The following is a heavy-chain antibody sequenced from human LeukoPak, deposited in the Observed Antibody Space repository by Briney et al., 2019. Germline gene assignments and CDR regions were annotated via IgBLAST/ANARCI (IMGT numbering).Heavy chain of an antibody. CDR2: FDPEDGET. J-gene: IGHJ4*02. CDR1: GYTLTELS. Sequence: ASVKVSCKVSGYTLTELSMHWVRQAPGKGLEWMGGFDPEDGETIYAQKFQGRVTMTEDTSTDTAYMELSSLRSEDTAVYYCATLCPFCGSYYLRRNFFFDYWGQGTLVTVSS. CDR3: ATLCPFCGSYYLRRNFFFDY. V-gene: IGHV1-24*01. D-gene: IGHD1-26*01.